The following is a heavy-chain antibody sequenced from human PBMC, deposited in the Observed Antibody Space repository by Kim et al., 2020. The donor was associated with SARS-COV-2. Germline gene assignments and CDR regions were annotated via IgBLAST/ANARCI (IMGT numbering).Heavy chain of an antibody. J-gene: IGHJ5*02. CDR1: GGSVSSGSYY. Sequence: SETLSLTCTVSGGSVSSGSYYWSWIRQPPGKGLEWIGYIYYSGSTNYNPSLKSQVTISVDTSKNQFSLKLSSVTAADTAVYYCARGITFGGVIVIRRAWFDPGGQGTLVTVSS. V-gene: IGHV4-61*01. CDR2: IYYSGST. CDR3: ARGITFGGVIVIRRAWFDP. D-gene: IGHD3-16*02.